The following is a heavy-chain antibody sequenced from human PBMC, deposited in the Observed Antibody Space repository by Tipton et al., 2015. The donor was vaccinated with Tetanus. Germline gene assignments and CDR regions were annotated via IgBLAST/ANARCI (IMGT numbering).Heavy chain of an antibody. CDR2: IYYSGST. J-gene: IGHJ6*02. D-gene: IGHD3-16*01. V-gene: IGHV4-30-4*01. Sequence: TLSLTCTVPGDSLSNGDYYWSWIRQPPGKGLESIGYIYYSGSTYYNPSLKSRVTISVDTSKNQFSLRLSSVTAADTAVYYCARDHGITWGGMGYYYGMDGWGQGTTVTVSS. CDR1: GDSLSNGDYY. CDR3: ARDHGITWGGMGYYYGMDG.